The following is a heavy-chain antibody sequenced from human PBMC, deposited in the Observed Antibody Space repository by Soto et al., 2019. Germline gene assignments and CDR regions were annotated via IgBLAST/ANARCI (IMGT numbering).Heavy chain of an antibody. D-gene: IGHD3-10*01. V-gene: IGHV1-46*01. CDR1: GYTFIEYF. CDR2: IHPGGGDT. Sequence: VQLLQSGAEVKKPGASVKVSCETSGYTFIEYFIYWVRQTPGQGLEWLGLIHPGGGDTRYAQKFLGRLTMTRDTSTDTAYMELSSLKSEDTAVYSGAGVGSGVYSPFDPWGQGTLVSVSS. J-gene: IGHJ5*02. CDR3: AGVGSGVYSPFDP.